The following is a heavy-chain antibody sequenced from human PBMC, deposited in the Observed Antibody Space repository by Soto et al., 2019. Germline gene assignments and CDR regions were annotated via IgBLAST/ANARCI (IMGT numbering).Heavy chain of an antibody. CDR3: ARAYYDSSGYYPEDAFEI. CDR2: IIPIFGTA. D-gene: IGHD3-22*01. J-gene: IGHJ3*02. CDR1: GGTFSSYA. Sequence: SVKVSCKASGGTFSSYAISWVRQAPGQGLEWMGGIIPIFGTANYAQKFQGRVTITADESTSTAYMELSSLRSEDTAVYYCARAYYDSSGYYPEDAFEIWGQGTMVTVSS. V-gene: IGHV1-69*13.